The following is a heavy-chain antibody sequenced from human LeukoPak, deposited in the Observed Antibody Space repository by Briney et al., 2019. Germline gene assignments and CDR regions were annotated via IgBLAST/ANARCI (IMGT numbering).Heavy chain of an antibody. CDR3: AKGSRLWFGESALDY. J-gene: IGHJ4*02. CDR2: ISWNSGSI. Sequence: GGSLRLSCAASGFTFDDYAMHWVRQAPGKGLEWVSGISWNSGSIGYADSVKGRFTIPRDNAKNSLYLQMNSLRAEDTALYYCAKGSRLWFGESALDYWGQGTLVTVSS. CDR1: GFTFDDYA. D-gene: IGHD3-10*01. V-gene: IGHV3-9*01.